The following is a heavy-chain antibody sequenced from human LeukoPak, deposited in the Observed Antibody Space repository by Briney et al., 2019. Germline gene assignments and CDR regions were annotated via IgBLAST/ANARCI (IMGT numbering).Heavy chain of an antibody. J-gene: IGHJ6*03. CDR1: GYTFTGYY. Sequence: ASVKVSCKASGYTFTGYYMHWVRQAPGQGPEWMGWINPNSGGTNYAQKFQGRVTMTTDTSTSTAYMEPRSLRSDDTAVYYCARDRIQLWTGWGYYYYYMDVWGKGTTVTVSS. V-gene: IGHV1-2*02. CDR3: ARDRIQLWTGWGYYYYYMDV. CDR2: INPNSGGT. D-gene: IGHD5-18*01.